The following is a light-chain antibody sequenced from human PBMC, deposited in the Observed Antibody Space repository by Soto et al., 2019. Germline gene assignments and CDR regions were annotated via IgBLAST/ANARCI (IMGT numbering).Light chain of an antibody. Sequence: QSALTQPRSVSGSPGQSVTISCTGTSSDVGGYNYVSWYQQHPGKAPKLMIYDVSKRPSGVPDRFSGSKSGNTASLTISGLQAEDEADYYCCSYAGSLLVFGGGTQLTVL. J-gene: IGLJ3*02. CDR3: CSYAGSLLV. V-gene: IGLV2-11*01. CDR1: SSDVGGYNY. CDR2: DVS.